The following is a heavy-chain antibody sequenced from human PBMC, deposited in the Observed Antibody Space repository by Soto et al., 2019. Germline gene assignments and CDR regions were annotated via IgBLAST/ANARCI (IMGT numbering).Heavy chain of an antibody. J-gene: IGHJ6*02. CDR1: GGSVSISTYY. CDR3: ATLPAAMYFYGSDV. CDR2: ILHSGST. Sequence: SETLSLTCSVSGGSVSISTYYWALVRQTPGKGLEWLGSILHSGSTYYNPSLKSRLTLSVDTSEDQFSLNLSSVTATDTGVYYCATLPAAMYFYGSDVWGPGTTVNVSS. V-gene: IGHV4-39*01. D-gene: IGHD2-2*01.